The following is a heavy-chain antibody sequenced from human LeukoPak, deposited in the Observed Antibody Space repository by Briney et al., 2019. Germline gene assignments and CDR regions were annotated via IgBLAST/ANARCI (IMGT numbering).Heavy chain of an antibody. J-gene: IGHJ4*02. CDR1: GGSFSGYY. D-gene: IGHD3-3*01. V-gene: IGHV4-34*01. Sequence: SETLSLTCAVYGGSFSGYYWSWVRQPPGKGLEWIGEINHSGSTNYNPSFKSRVTISVDTSKNQFSLKLSSVTAADTAVYYCARRRSYDFWSGYHFDYWGQGTLVTVSS. CDR3: ARRRSYDFWSGYHFDY. CDR2: INHSGST.